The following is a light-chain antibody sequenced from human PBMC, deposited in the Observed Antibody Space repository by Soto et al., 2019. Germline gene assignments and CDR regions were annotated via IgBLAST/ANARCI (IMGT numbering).Light chain of an antibody. J-gene: IGKJ5*01. Sequence: EIVLTQSPGTLSLSPGDRATLSCRASESLGSSYLAWYQQKPGQAPRLLIYSGSSRAAGIPDRFSGSGSATDFTLTISSLEPEDFAVYYCQQRSNWPPITFGQGTRLEIK. CDR3: QQRSNWPPIT. CDR2: SGS. V-gene: IGKV3D-20*02. CDR1: ESLGSSY.